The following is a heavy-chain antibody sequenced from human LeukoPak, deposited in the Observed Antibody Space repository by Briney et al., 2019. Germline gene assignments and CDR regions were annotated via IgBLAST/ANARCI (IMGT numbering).Heavy chain of an antibody. D-gene: IGHD5-18*01. CDR2: INANSGVT. CDR3: ARGPFRNVDTAMIASRFDP. CDR1: GYTFTDYY. V-gene: IGHV1-2*02. Sequence: GASVKVSCKASGYTFTDYYIHWVRQAPGQGREWMGWINANSGVTNYPQKFQGRVTMTRDTSITTAYMELKSLRSDDTAVFYCARGPFRNVDTAMIASRFDPWGQGTLVTVSS. J-gene: IGHJ5*02.